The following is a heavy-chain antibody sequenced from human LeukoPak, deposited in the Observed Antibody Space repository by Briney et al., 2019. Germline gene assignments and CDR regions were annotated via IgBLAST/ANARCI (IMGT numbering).Heavy chain of an antibody. CDR3: ATLILRAAPYYLDY. CDR1: GYRFTNYW. D-gene: IGHD3-16*01. V-gene: IGHV5-10-1*01. J-gene: IGHJ4*02. Sequence: GESLKISCKGSGYRFTNYWISWVRQMPGKGLEWMGRIDPSDSYTDYSPSFQGHVTFSVDKSITTAYLQWSSLKASDTAIYYCATLILRAAPYYLDYWGQGTLVTVSS. CDR2: IDPSDSYT.